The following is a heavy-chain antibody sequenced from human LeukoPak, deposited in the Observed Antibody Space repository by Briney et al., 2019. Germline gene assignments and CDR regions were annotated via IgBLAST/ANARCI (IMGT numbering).Heavy chain of an antibody. D-gene: IGHD6-19*01. V-gene: IGHV3-30*03. CDR2: IVISYDGSNK. CDR1: GFTFSSYW. Sequence: GGSLRLSCAASGFTFSSYWMSWVRQAPGKGLEWVAVIVISYDGSNKYYADSVKGRFTISRDNSKNTLYLQMNSLRAEDTAVYYCARSTIRGRVAVTLMGAFDIWGQGTMVTVSS. CDR3: ARSTIRGRVAVTLMGAFDI. J-gene: IGHJ3*02.